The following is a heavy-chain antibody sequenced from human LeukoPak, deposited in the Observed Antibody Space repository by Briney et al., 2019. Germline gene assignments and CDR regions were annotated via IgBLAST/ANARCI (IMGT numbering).Heavy chain of an antibody. V-gene: IGHV4-30-4*01. CDR2: ICYSWIT. J-gene: IGHJ5*02. CDR1: GCSISSGDYY. CDR3: ARAVNWLDP. Sequence: SETLSLTCTVSGCSISSGDYYWSWIRQPPGKGLEWIGYICYSWITYYNPSLKSRVTISVDTSKNQFSLKLSSVTAADTAVYYCARAVNWLDPWGQGPLVTVPT.